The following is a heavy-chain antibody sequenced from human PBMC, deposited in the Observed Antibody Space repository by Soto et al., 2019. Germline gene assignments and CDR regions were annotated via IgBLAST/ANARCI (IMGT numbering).Heavy chain of an antibody. CDR3: ARGYIAAAATYYFDY. D-gene: IGHD6-13*01. V-gene: IGHV4-34*01. CDR1: GGSFSGYY. Sequence: PSETLSLTCAVCGGSFSGYYWSWIRQPPGKGLEWIGEINHSGSTNYNPSLKSRVTISVDTSKNQFSLKLSSVTAADTAVYYCARGYIAAAATYYFDYWGQGTLVTVSS. J-gene: IGHJ4*02. CDR2: INHSGST.